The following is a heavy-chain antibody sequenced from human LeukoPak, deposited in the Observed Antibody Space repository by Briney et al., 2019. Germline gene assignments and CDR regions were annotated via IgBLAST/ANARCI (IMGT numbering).Heavy chain of an antibody. V-gene: IGHV4-59*08. Sequence: PSETLSLTCTVSGGSISSYYWSWIRQPPGKGLEWIGYIYYSGSTNYNPSLKSRVTISVDTSKNQFSLKLSSVTAADTAVYYCARQRSFGAFDIWGQGTMVTVSS. D-gene: IGHD3-10*01. CDR3: ARQRSFGAFDI. J-gene: IGHJ3*02. CDR2: IYYSGST. CDR1: GGSISSYY.